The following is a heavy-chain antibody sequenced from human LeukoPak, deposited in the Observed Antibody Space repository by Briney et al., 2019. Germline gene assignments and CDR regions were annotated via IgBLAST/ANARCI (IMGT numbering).Heavy chain of an antibody. Sequence: GRSLRLSCAASGFTFSSYGMHWVRQAPGKGLEWVAVIWYDGSNKYYADSVKGRFTVSRDNSKNTLFLQMNSLRAEDTAVYYCAKDGGLWVSAHWGDSWGRGTLVTVSS. J-gene: IGHJ4*02. CDR2: IWYDGSNK. V-gene: IGHV3-33*06. D-gene: IGHD7-27*01. CDR3: AKDGGLWVSAHWGDS. CDR1: GFTFSSYG.